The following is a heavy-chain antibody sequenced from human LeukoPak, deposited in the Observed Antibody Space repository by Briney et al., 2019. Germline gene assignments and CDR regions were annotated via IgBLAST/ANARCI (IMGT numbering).Heavy chain of an antibody. CDR3: ARDLWGPGGHIVVVPAAHGDY. D-gene: IGHD2-2*01. Sequence: ASVKVSCKASGYTFTGYYTHWVRQAPGQGLEWMGWINPNSGGTNYAQKFQGRVTMIRDTSISTAYMELSRLRSDDTAVYHCARDLWGPGGHIVVVPAAHGDYWGQGTLVTVSS. CDR2: INPNSGGT. V-gene: IGHV1-2*02. CDR1: GYTFTGYY. J-gene: IGHJ4*02.